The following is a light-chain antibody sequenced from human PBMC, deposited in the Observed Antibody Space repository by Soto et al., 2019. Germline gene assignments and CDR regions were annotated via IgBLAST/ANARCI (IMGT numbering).Light chain of an antibody. Sequence: DIQMTQSPSTLSASVGDRVTITCRASQTFGRWLAWFQQKPGKAPKLLIYEASNLQSGDPSRFSGSASGTNFTLTISSLQPDDFATYYCQQYNSYLWTFGQGTKVEIK. CDR3: QQYNSYLWT. CDR1: QTFGRW. V-gene: IGKV1-5*03. J-gene: IGKJ1*01. CDR2: EAS.